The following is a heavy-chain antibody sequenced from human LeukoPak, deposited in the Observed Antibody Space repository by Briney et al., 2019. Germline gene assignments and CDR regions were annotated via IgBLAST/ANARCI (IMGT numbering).Heavy chain of an antibody. CDR2: ISYSGQQK. CDR3: ARVFLERLTSGYFDN. Sequence: GGSLRLSCAASGFSFSDYAMHWVRQGPGKGLEWVAVISYSGQQKYYGDSVKGRFTVSRDNPKNTLYLQMNNLRDDDTAVYYCARVFLERLTSGYFDNWGQGTLVTVSP. J-gene: IGHJ4*02. CDR1: GFSFSDYA. D-gene: IGHD3-3*01. V-gene: IGHV3-30*04.